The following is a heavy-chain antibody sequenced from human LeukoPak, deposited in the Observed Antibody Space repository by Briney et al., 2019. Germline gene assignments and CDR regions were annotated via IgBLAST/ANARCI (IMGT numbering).Heavy chain of an antibody. D-gene: IGHD3-10*01. CDR1: GFTFDDFA. J-gene: IGHJ6*02. Sequence: GGSLTLSCAASGFTFDDFAMHWVRQAPGKGLEWVSLISGDGGITYSADSVEGRFTISRDGSENSLYLQMNSLRTEDTALYYCVKGLLWFPGLVYDDYGMDVWGQGTTVTVSS. CDR2: ISGDGGIT. CDR3: VKGLLWFPGLVYDDYGMDV. V-gene: IGHV3-43*02.